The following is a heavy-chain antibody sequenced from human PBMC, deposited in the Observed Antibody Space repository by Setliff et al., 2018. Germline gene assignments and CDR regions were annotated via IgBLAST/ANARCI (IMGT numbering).Heavy chain of an antibody. D-gene: IGHD2-8*02. J-gene: IGHJ4*02. V-gene: IGHV4-34*01. CDR1: GGSFSTYY. CDR2: INHSGST. CDR3: TVYNTGSSKDHY. Sequence: SETLSLTCAVYGGSFSTYYRIWIRQPPGKGLEWIGEINHSGSTNYNPSLKCRVTISVDTSKNQFSLKLSSVTAADTALYYCTVYNTGSSKDHYWGQGTPVTVSS.